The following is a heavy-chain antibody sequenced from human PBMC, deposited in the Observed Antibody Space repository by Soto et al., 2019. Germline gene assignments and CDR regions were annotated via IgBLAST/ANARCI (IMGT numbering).Heavy chain of an antibody. J-gene: IGHJ2*01. Sequence: ETLSLTCTVSGGSISSSSYYWGWIRQPPGKGLEWIGSIYYSGSTYYNPSLKSRVTISVDKSKNQFSLKLSSVTAADTAVYYCARVSRITMIVVVITTGWYFDLWGRGTLVTVSS. CDR3: ARVSRITMIVVVITTGWYFDL. CDR1: GGSISSSSYY. CDR2: IYYSGST. V-gene: IGHV4-39*07. D-gene: IGHD3-22*01.